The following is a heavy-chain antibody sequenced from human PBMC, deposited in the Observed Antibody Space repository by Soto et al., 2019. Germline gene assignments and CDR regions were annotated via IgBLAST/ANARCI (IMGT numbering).Heavy chain of an antibody. Sequence: GGSLRLSCAASGFNFSSYGMHWVRQAPGKGLEWVTVISFDGSNKYYVDSVKGRFTISRDNSKNTLYLQMNSLRAEDTAVYYCAKNVGILTGPPDYWGQGTLVTV. D-gene: IGHD3-9*01. V-gene: IGHV3-30*18. J-gene: IGHJ4*02. CDR2: ISFDGSNK. CDR1: GFNFSSYG. CDR3: AKNVGILTGPPDY.